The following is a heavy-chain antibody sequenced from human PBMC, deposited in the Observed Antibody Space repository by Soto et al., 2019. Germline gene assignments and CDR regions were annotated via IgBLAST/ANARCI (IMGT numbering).Heavy chain of an antibody. Sequence: GGSLRLSCAASGFTFISYGMTWVRQAPGKGLEWVSGISGSGSTTYYADSVTGRFTFSRDNSRNTLFLQMNSLRAEDTAEYYCANSPFSSGSYQYFQHWGQGALVTVSS. CDR2: ISGSGSTT. CDR3: ANSPFSSGSYQYFQH. D-gene: IGHD6-19*01. J-gene: IGHJ1*01. V-gene: IGHV3-23*01. CDR1: GFTFISYG.